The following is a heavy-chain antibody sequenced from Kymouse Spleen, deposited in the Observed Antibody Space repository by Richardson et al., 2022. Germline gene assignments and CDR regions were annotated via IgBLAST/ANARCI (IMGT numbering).Heavy chain of an antibody. D-gene: IGHD3-16*02. CDR3: ASGGMGLRLGELSLDGMDV. J-gene: IGHJ6*02. CDR2: TYYRSKWYN. Sequence: QVQLQQSGPGLVKPSQTLSLTCAISGDSVSSNSAAWNWIRQSPSRGLEWLGRTYYRSKWYNDYAVSVKSRITINPDTSKNQFSLQLNSVTPEDTAVYYCASGGMGLRLGELSLDGMDVWGQGTTVTVSS. V-gene: IGHV6-1*01. CDR1: GDSVSSNSAA.